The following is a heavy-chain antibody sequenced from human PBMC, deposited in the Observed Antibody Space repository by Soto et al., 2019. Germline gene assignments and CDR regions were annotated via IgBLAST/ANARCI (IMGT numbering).Heavy chain of an antibody. CDR1: EFTFSSYS. D-gene: IGHD4-17*01. CDR2: ISSSSSYI. J-gene: IGHJ4*02. V-gene: IGHV3-21*01. CDR3: ARGDDYGDYPFDY. Sequence: GGSLRLSCAASEFTFSSYSMNWVRQAPGKGLEWVSSISSSSSYIYYADSVKGRFTISRDNAKNSLYLQMNSLRAEDTAVYYCARGDDYGDYPFDYWGQGTLVTVSS.